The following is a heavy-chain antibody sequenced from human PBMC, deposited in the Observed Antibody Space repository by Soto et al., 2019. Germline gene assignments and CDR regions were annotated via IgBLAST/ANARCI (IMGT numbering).Heavy chain of an antibody. J-gene: IGHJ4*02. CDR2: IIPIFGTA. D-gene: IGHD1-7*01. V-gene: IGHV1-69*13. Sequence: ASVKVSCKASGGTFSSYAISWVRQAPGQGLEWMGGIIPIFGTANYAQKFQGRVTITADESTSTAYTELSSLRSEDTAVYYCAITGTTRGFDYWGQGTLVTVSS. CDR3: AITGTTRGFDY. CDR1: GGTFSSYA.